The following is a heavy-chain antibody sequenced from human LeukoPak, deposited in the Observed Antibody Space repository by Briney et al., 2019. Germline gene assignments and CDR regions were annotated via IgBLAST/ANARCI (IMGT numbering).Heavy chain of an antibody. CDR2: ISPYNGDT. CDR1: GYTFTTNG. J-gene: IGHJ3*02. D-gene: IGHD6-19*01. Sequence: GASVKVSCRASGYTFTTNGISWVRQAPGQGLEWMAWISPYNGDTRYVQELQGRVTVTTDTSTSTAYMELTSLRSDDTAVYYCARLRGGIYSSRDAFDIWGRGTMVTVSS. CDR3: ARLRGGIYSSRDAFDI. V-gene: IGHV1-18*01.